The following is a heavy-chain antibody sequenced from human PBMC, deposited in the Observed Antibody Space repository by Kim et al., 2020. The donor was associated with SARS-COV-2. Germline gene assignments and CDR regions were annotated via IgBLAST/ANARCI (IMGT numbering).Heavy chain of an antibody. D-gene: IGHD5-12*01. CDR2: ISAYNGNT. CDR1: GYTFTSYG. J-gene: IGHJ6*02. V-gene: IGHV1-18*01. Sequence: ASVKVSCKASGYTFTSYGISWVRQAPGQGLEWMGWISAYNGNTNYAQKLQGRVTMTTDTSTSTAYMELRSLRSDDTAVYYCARDGGYSGYEDPYYYYGMDVWGQGTTVTVSS. CDR3: ARDGGYSGYEDPYYYYGMDV.